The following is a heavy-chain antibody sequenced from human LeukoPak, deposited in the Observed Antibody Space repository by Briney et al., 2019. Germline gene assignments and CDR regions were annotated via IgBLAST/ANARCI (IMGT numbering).Heavy chain of an antibody. J-gene: IGHJ4*02. D-gene: IGHD6-13*01. V-gene: IGHV1-69*01. Sequence: ASVKVSCKASGGTFSSYAISWVRQAPGQGLEWMGGIIPIFGTANYAQKFQGRVTITADESTSTAYMELSSLRSEDTAVYYCAADGYSRDYYFDYWGQGTLVTVSS. CDR1: GGTFSSYA. CDR2: IIPIFGTA. CDR3: AADGYSRDYYFDY.